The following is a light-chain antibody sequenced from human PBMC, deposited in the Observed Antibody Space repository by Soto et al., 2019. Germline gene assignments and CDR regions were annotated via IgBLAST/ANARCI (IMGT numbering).Light chain of an antibody. CDR3: QSYDSSLSAYV. Sequence: VLTQPPSVSGAPGQRVTISCTGSSSNIGAGYDVHWYQQPPGTAPKLLIFRNNNRPSGVPDRFSGSKSGTSASLAITGLQAEDEADYYCQSYDSSLSAYVFATGTKVTVL. CDR2: RNN. J-gene: IGLJ1*01. V-gene: IGLV1-40*01. CDR1: SSNIGAGYD.